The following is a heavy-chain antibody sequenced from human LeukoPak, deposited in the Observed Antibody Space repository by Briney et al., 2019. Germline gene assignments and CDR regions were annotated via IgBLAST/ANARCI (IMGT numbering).Heavy chain of an antibody. D-gene: IGHD3-9*01. CDR2: IKQDGSEK. J-gene: IGHJ4*02. Sequence: GGSLRLSCAASGFIFSSYWMSWVRQAPGKGLEWVANIKQDGSEKYYVDSVKGRFTISRDNAKNSLYLQMNSLRAEDTAVYYCARDGHDILTGYFRNPGDYWGQGTLVTVSS. V-gene: IGHV3-7*01. CDR1: GFIFSSYW. CDR3: ARDGHDILTGYFRNPGDY.